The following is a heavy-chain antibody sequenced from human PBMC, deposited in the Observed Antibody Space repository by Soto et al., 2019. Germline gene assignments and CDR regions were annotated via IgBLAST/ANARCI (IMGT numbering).Heavy chain of an antibody. J-gene: IGHJ4*02. D-gene: IGHD5-12*01. V-gene: IGHV1-69*02. Sequence: EASVKVSCKASGGTFSSYTISWVRQAPGQGLEWMGRIIPILGIANYAQKFQGRVTITADKSTSTAYMELSSLRSEDTAVYYCARGVLNIVATAKFDYWGQGTLVTVSS. CDR1: GGTFSSYT. CDR2: IIPILGIA. CDR3: ARGVLNIVATAKFDY.